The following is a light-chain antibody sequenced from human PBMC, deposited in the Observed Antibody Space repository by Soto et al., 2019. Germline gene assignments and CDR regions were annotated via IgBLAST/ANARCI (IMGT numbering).Light chain of an antibody. CDR1: QSISSW. Sequence: DIQMTQSPSTLSASVGDRVTITCRASQSISSWLAWYQQKPGRAPKRLIYDASNLQSGVPSRFSGSGSGTDFTLTISSLQPDDFATYYCQQYNSYSPLTFGGGTKVDIK. V-gene: IGKV1-5*01. CDR3: QQYNSYSPLT. J-gene: IGKJ4*01. CDR2: DAS.